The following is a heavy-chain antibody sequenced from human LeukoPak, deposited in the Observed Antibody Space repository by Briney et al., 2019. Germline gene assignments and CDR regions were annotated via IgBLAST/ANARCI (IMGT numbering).Heavy chain of an antibody. D-gene: IGHD2-15*01. CDR2: ISSSSSYI. V-gene: IGHV3-21*04. CDR1: GFAFSSYS. Sequence: GGSLRLSCAASGFAFSSYSMNWVRQAPGKGLEWVSSISSSSSYIYYADSVKGRFTISRDNSKNTLYLQMNSLRAEDTAVYYCAKAREYCSGGSCLYYFDYWGQGTLVTVSS. J-gene: IGHJ4*02. CDR3: AKAREYCSGGSCLYYFDY.